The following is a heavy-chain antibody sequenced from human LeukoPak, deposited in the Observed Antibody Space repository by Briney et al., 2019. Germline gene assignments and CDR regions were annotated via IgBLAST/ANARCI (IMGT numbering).Heavy chain of an antibody. Sequence: PGGSLRLSCEASGFKFDYYAMHWVRQVPGKGLEWVSGIDWNGFNKDYEDSVKGRFTISRDNAKNSLYLQMDSLRVEDMALYFCAKDENRWLAPNAFDVWGLGTMVTVSS. CDR2: IDWNGFNK. J-gene: IGHJ3*01. V-gene: IGHV3-9*03. CDR3: AKDENRWLAPNAFDV. CDR1: GFKFDYYA. D-gene: IGHD5-24*01.